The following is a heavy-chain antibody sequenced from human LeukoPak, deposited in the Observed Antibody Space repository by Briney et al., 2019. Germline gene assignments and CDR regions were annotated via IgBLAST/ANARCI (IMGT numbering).Heavy chain of an antibody. D-gene: IGHD5-12*01. CDR2: ISGSGGST. CDR3: ASGYDSLYYYYGMDV. Sequence: PGGSLRLSCAASGFTFSSYAMSWVRQAPGKGLEWVSAISGSGGSTYYADSVKGRFTISRDNSKNTLYLQMNSLRAEDTAVYYCASGYDSLYYYYGMDVWGQGTTVTVSS. J-gene: IGHJ6*02. CDR1: GFTFSSYA. V-gene: IGHV3-23*01.